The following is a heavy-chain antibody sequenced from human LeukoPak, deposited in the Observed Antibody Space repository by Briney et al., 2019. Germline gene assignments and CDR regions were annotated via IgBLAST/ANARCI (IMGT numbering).Heavy chain of an antibody. CDR2: ISSSTSYI. V-gene: IGHV3-21*04. CDR1: GFTFSSYS. D-gene: IGHD6-19*01. J-gene: IGHJ4*02. Sequence: GGSLRLSCAASGFTFSSYSMNWVRQAPGKGLEWVSSISSSTSYIYYADSVKGRFTISRDNSKNSLYLQMNSLSTEDTALYYCAKGGSGWSYYFDFWGQGTLVTVSS. CDR3: AKGGSGWSYYFDF.